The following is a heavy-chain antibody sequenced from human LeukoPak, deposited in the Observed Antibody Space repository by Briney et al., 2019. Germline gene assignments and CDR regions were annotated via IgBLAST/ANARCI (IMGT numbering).Heavy chain of an antibody. CDR3: ARRSITIFGVVALTGGFDY. J-gene: IGHJ4*02. CDR2: IYHSGST. D-gene: IGHD3-3*01. V-gene: IGHV4-4*02. Sequence: PSETLSLTCAVSGGSISSSNWWSWVRQPPGKGLEWIGEIYHSGSTNYNPSLKSRVTISVDKSKNQFSLKLSSVTAADTAVYYCARRSITIFGVVALTGGFDYWGQGTLVTVSS. CDR1: GGSISSSNW.